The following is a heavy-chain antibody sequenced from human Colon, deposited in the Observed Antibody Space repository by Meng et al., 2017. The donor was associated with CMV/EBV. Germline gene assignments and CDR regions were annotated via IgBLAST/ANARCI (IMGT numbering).Heavy chain of an antibody. CDR1: GFNFRSFE. J-gene: IGHJ6*02. CDR3: ARDPSLITISGVVTDGMDF. D-gene: IGHD3-3*01. V-gene: IGHV3-48*03. Sequence: GESLKISCSASGFNFRSFEMNWVRQAPGKGLEWVSYISSGGQTIHYADSVKGRFTISRDNTNNSLYLQMTSLRADDTAVYYCARDPSLITISGVVTDGMDFWRPGTTVTVSS. CDR2: ISSGGQTI.